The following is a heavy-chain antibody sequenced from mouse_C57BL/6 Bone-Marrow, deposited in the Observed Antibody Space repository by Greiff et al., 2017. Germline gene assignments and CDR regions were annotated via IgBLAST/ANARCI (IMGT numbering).Heavy chain of an antibody. J-gene: IGHJ4*01. CDR3: ARRCYYSSSYDYAMDY. D-gene: IGHD1-1*01. V-gene: IGHV1-64*01. Sequence: QVQLQQPGAELVKPGASVQLSCKASGYTFTSYWMHWVKQRPGQGLEWIGMIHPNSGSTNYNEKCKSKATLTVDKSSSTASMQLSSLTSEDSAVYYCARRCYYSSSYDYAMDYWGQGTSVTVSS. CDR2: IHPNSGST. CDR1: GYTFTSYW.